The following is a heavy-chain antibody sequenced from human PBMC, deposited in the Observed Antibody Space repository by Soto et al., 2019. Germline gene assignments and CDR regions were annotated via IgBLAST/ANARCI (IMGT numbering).Heavy chain of an antibody. J-gene: IGHJ6*02. CDR3: ARALSGYGMDV. CDR1: GGSISSYY. D-gene: IGHD3-16*02. CDR2: IYYSGST. V-gene: IGHV4-59*08. Sequence: QVQLQESGPGLVKPSETLSLTCTVSGGSISSYYWSWIRQPPGKGLEWIGYIYYSGSTNYNPSLNTRVTISADTSNNQLYLKLSSVTPADAAVYYCARALSGYGMDVWGPGTTVTVSS.